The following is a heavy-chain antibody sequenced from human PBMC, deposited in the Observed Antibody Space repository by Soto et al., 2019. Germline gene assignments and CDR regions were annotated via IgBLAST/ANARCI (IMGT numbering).Heavy chain of an antibody. J-gene: IGHJ6*02. D-gene: IGHD2-15*01. V-gene: IGHV1-69*12. CDR1: GGTFSSYA. CDR2: IIPIFGTA. CDR3: GYLPDYYYGMDV. Sequence: QVQLVQSGAEVKKPGSSVKVSCKASGGTFSSYAIIWVRQAPGQGLEWMGGIIPIFGTANYAQKFQGRVTITADESTSTDYMELSSLRSEDTAVYYCGYLPDYYYGMDVWGQGTTVTVSS.